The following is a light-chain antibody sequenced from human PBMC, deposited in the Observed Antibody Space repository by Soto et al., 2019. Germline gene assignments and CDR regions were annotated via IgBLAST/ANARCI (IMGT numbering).Light chain of an antibody. Sequence: EIVLTQSPATLSLSPGERATLTCRASQSVSSHLAWYQQKLGQAPRLLIYDASNRATGIPARFSGSGSGTDFTLTISSLEPEDFAVYYCQQYGSSPPTWTFGQGTKVEIK. CDR2: DAS. CDR1: QSVSSH. J-gene: IGKJ1*01. V-gene: IGKV3-11*01. CDR3: QQYGSSPPTWT.